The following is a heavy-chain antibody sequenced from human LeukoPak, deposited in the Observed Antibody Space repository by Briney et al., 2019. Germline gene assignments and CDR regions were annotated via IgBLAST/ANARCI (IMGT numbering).Heavy chain of an antibody. CDR3: ARKGCTGDCYRFDP. Sequence: ASVKVSCKASGYTFNTYGISWVRQAPGQRPEWMGWINTDNGNTKYALKFQGRVTMTTDTSTSTAYMELSSLRSDDTAVYYCARKGCTGDCYRFDPWGQGTLVTVSS. V-gene: IGHV1-18*01. J-gene: IGHJ5*02. D-gene: IGHD2-21*02. CDR2: INTDNGNT. CDR1: GYTFNTYG.